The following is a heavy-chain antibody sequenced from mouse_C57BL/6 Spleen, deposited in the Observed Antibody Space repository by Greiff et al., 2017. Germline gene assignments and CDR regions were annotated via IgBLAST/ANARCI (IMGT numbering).Heavy chain of an antibody. V-gene: IGHV5-6*02. CDR1: GFTFSSYG. CDR3: ARGLTGTDAMDY. Sequence: EVMLVESGGDLVKPGGSLKLSCAASGFTFSSYGMSWVRQTPDKRLEWVATISSGGSYTYYPDSVKGRFTISRDNAKNTLYLQMSSLKSEDTAMYDCARGLTGTDAMDYWGQGTSVTVSS. CDR2: ISSGGSYT. J-gene: IGHJ4*01. D-gene: IGHD4-1*01.